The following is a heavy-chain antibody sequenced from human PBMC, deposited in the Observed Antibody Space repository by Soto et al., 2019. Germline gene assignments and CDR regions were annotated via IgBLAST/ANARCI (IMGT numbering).Heavy chain of an antibody. CDR2: IIPIVGSA. D-gene: IGHD2-2*01. CDR3: ARSQGSSTSLEIYYYYYYGMDV. CDR1: GGTFSSYA. Sequence: QVQLVQSGAEVKKPGSSVKVSCKASGGTFSSYAISWVQQAPGQGLEWMGGIIPIVGSANYAQKFQGRVTITADESTSTAYMELSSLRSEDTAVYYCARSQGSSTSLEIYYYYYYGMDVWGQGTTVTVSS. V-gene: IGHV1-69*01. J-gene: IGHJ6*02.